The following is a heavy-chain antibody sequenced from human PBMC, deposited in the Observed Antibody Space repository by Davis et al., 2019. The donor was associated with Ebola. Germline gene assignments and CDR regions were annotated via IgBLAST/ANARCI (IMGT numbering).Heavy chain of an antibody. CDR3: ARRWTIAGRPDWFDP. Sequence: ASVKVSCKASGYSFISYDINWVRQATGQGLEWMGWMNPNSGNTGYAQKFQGRVTMTRDTSVSTAYMELSSLRSEDTAVYYCARRWTIAGRPDWFDPWGQGTLVTVSS. D-gene: IGHD6-6*01. V-gene: IGHV1-8*01. CDR2: MNPNSGNT. CDR1: GYSFISYD. J-gene: IGHJ5*02.